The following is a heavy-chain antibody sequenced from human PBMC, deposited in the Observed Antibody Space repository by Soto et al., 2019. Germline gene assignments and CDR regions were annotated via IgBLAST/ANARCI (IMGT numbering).Heavy chain of an antibody. CDR2: IKKKADGGTT. D-gene: IGHD6-19*01. CDR1: GFIFSNAW. V-gene: IGHV3-15*01. J-gene: IGHJ4*02. CDR3: RTQWLD. Sequence: EVQLVESGGGLVKPGGSLRLSCAASGFIFSNAWMSWVRQAPGKGLEWVGLIKKKADGGTTDYAEPLKGRFTISRDDSKNTLYLKMSSLKTEDTAVYYCRTQWLDWGQGTLVTVSS.